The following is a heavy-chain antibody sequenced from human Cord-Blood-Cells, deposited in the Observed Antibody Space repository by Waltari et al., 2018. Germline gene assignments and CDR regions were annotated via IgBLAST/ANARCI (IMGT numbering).Heavy chain of an antibody. CDR3: ARPKTIHSSSWYDY. CDR2: ISYDGSNK. D-gene: IGHD6-13*01. CDR1: GFTCISHV. Sequence: QVQLVESGGGVVQPGRSLRLSLEASGFTCISHVMHLFRQAPGKGLEWVAVISYDGSNKYYADSVKGRFTISRDNSKNTLYLQMNSLRAEDTAVYYCARPKTIHSSSWYDYWGQGTLVTVSS. J-gene: IGHJ4*02. V-gene: IGHV3-30*04.